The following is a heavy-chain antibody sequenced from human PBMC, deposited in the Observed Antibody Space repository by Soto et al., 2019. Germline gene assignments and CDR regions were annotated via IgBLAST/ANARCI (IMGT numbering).Heavy chain of an antibody. V-gene: IGHV4-61*01. CDR3: ARIVVGATVDL. CDR1: GDSDSRDRNF. CDR2: TSYTGDT. J-gene: IGHJ5*02. Sequence: SETLSLTSSLSGDSDSRDRNFWTCIRQPPGKGLEWIAYTSYTGDTNYNPSLKSRVTISVDTSRNQFSLTLTSVTAADTAVYFCARIVVGATVDLWGQGSLVTVSS. D-gene: IGHD1-26*01.